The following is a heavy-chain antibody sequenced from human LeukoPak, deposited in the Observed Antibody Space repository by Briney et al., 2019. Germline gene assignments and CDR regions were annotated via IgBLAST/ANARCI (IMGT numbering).Heavy chain of an antibody. V-gene: IGHV3-21*01. CDR2: ISSSSSYI. D-gene: IGHD3-10*01. Sequence: PGGSLRLSCAASGFTFSSYSMNWVRQAPGKGLEWVSSISSSSSYIYYADSVKGRFTISRDNAKNSLSLQMNGLRAEDTAVYYCARDHHLIRGLFDYWGQGTLVTVSS. CDR3: ARDHHLIRGLFDY. CDR1: GFTFSSYS. J-gene: IGHJ4*02.